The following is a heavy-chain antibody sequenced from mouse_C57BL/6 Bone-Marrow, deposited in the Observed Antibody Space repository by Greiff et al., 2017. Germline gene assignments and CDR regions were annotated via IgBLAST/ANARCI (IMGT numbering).Heavy chain of an antibody. V-gene: IGHV14-4*01. Sequence: EVHLQQSGAELVRPGASVKLSCTASGFNIKDDYIHWVKQRPEQGLEWIGWIDPEIGDTEYASKFQGKATITSDTSSNSSYLQLSSLTSEDTASYYCSSFDGNYFDFWGQGTPLTVAS. CDR3: SSFDGNYFDF. D-gene: IGHD2-3*01. J-gene: IGHJ2*01. CDR2: IDPEIGDT. CDR1: GFNIKDDY.